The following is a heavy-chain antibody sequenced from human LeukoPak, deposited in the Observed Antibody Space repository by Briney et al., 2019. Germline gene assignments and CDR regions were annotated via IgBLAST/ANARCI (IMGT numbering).Heavy chain of an antibody. Sequence: PSETLSLTCTVSGYSINTGSYWGWIRQSPGKGLEWIGSVYKNGNIYYMPSLKSRVTISVDTSKNQFSLKLSSVTASDTAVYYCARGRRDILTGYYWFAPWGQGTLVTVSS. CDR3: ARGRRDILTGYYWFAP. V-gene: IGHV4-38-2*02. J-gene: IGHJ5*02. D-gene: IGHD3-9*01. CDR1: GYSINTGSY. CDR2: VYKNGNI.